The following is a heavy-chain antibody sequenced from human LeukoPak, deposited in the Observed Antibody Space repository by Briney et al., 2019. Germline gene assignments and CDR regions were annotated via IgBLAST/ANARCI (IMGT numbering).Heavy chain of an antibody. Sequence: GASLQISCEGAGSIFTSYWSGWVRALPGKGLEWMGIIYPGDSDTRYSPSFQGQVTISANKSISTAYLQWSSLKASDTAMYYCARGYYDILTGYNWFDPWGQGTLVTVSS. CDR3: ARGYYDILTGYNWFDP. V-gene: IGHV5-51*01. CDR2: IYPGDSDT. CDR1: GSIFTSYW. J-gene: IGHJ5*02. D-gene: IGHD3-9*01.